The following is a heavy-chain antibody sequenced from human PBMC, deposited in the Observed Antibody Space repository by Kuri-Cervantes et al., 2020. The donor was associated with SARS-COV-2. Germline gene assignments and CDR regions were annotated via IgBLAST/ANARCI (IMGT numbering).Heavy chain of an antibody. Sequence: GESLKISCAASGFTVSSNYLSWVRQAPGKGLEWVSVIYSGGSTYYPDSVKGRFTISRDNSKNTLYLQMNSLRAEDTAVYYCARERVTTPYYYYYGMDVWGQGTTVTVSS. D-gene: IGHD4-11*01. CDR2: IYSGGST. V-gene: IGHV3-66*01. J-gene: IGHJ6*02. CDR1: GFTVSSNY. CDR3: ARERVTTPYYYYYGMDV.